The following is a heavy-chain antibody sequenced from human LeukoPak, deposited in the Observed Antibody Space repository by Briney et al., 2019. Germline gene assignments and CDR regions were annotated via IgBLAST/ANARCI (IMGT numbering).Heavy chain of an antibody. CDR3: ASEEGSSSLFDY. CDR2: ISGSNSPI. D-gene: IGHD6-6*01. CDR1: GFTFSSYS. Sequence: GGSLRLSCAASGFTFSSYSMNWVRQAPGGGLECVSYISGSNSPIYYADSVKRRFTISTDNAKNSLYLQMNSLGAEETAVYCCASEEGSSSLFDYWGQGTLVIVSS. J-gene: IGHJ4*02. V-gene: IGHV3-48*01.